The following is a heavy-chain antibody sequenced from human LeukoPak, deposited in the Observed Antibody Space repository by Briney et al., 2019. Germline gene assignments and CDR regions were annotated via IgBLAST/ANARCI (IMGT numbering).Heavy chain of an antibody. J-gene: IGHJ4*02. CDR2: IIPTFGTA. V-gene: IGHV1-69*13. Sequence: SVKVSCKASGGTFSSYAISWVRQAPGQGLEWMGGIIPTFGTANYAQKFQGRVTITADESTSTAYMELSSLRSEDTAVYYCARDLWGMVRGVANWGQGTLVTVSS. D-gene: IGHD3-10*01. CDR1: GGTFSSYA. CDR3: ARDLWGMVRGVAN.